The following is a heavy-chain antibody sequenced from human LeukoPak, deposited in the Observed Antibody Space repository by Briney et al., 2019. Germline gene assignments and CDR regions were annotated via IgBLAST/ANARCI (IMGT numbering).Heavy chain of an antibody. CDR1: GFTFSSYE. CDR3: ARVNIVVVVAAPPYYYGMDV. V-gene: IGHV3-48*03. CDR2: ISSSGSTI. J-gene: IGHJ6*02. Sequence: GGSLRLSCAASGFTFSSYEMNGVRQAPGKGRAGVSYISSSGSTIYYADSVKGRFTISRDNAKNSLYLQMNSLRAEDTAVYYCARVNIVVVVAAPPYYYGMDVWGQGTTVTVSS. D-gene: IGHD2-15*01.